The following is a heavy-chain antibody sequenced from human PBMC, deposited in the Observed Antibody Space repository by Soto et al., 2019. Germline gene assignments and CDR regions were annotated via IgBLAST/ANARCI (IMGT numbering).Heavy chain of an antibody. CDR2: MNPNSGNT. CDR1: GYTFTSYD. CDR3: ARERAHYGIDV. D-gene: IGHD6-25*01. Sequence: QVQLVQSGAEVKKPGASVKVSCKASGYTFTSYDISWVRQATGQGLEWMGWMNPNSGNTGFAQKLQGRDNMNRNTSISTANMELNSLRSEDTAVYYCARERAHYGIDVWGQGTTVTVSS. V-gene: IGHV1-8*01. J-gene: IGHJ6*02.